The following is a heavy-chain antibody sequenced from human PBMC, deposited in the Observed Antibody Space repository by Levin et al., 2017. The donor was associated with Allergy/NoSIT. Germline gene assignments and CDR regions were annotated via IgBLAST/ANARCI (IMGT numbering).Heavy chain of an antibody. CDR3: TRDSSYDFHSAYYTSDAFDI. J-gene: IGHJ3*02. CDR1: GFTFSSYT. CDR2: ISSRASEI. V-gene: IGHV3-21*06. D-gene: IGHD3-3*01. Sequence: GSLRLSCAASGFTFSSYTINWVRQAPGRGLEWVSSISSRASEIFYADSLKGRFTISRDNAKNSVYLQMKSLRAEDTAVYYCTRDSSYDFHSAYYTSDAFDIWGQGTLVTVSS.